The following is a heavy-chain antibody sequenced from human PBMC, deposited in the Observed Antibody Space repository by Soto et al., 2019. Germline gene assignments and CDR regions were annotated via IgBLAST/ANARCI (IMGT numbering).Heavy chain of an antibody. CDR3: ARAREVQLWFLGAMDV. V-gene: IGHV3-33*08. CDR2: MWYDGSNE. CDR1: GFTFSSYG. D-gene: IGHD5-18*01. Sequence: QMQLVESGGGVVQPGRSLRLSCVASGFTFSSYGMQWVRQAPGKGLEWVAVMWYDGSNENYADSVKGRFTISRDNSKNTLYLQMNSLRAEDTAVYYCARAREVQLWFLGAMDVWGQGTTVTVSS. J-gene: IGHJ6*02.